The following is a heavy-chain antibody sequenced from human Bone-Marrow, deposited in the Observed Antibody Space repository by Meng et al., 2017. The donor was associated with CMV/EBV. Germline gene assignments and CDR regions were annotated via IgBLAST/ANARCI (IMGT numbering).Heavy chain of an antibody. J-gene: IGHJ4*02. Sequence: SVKVSCKASGGTFSSYAISWVRQAPGQGLEWMGGIIPIFGTANYAQKFQGRVTITTDESTSTAYMELSSLRSDDTAVYYCATSPGWLQPTRFDYWGQGTLVTVSS. D-gene: IGHD5-24*01. CDR1: GGTFSSYA. V-gene: IGHV1-69*05. CDR3: ATSPGWLQPTRFDY. CDR2: IIPIFGTA.